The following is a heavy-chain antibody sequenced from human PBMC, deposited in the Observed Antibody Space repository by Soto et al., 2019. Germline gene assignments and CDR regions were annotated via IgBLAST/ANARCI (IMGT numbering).Heavy chain of an antibody. V-gene: IGHV4-34*01. J-gene: IGHJ6*03. CDR1: GGSFSGYY. D-gene: IGHD3-10*01. Sequence: SETLSLTCAVYGGSFSGYYWSWIRQPPGKGLEWIGEINHSGSTNYNPSLKSRVTISVDTSKNQFSLKLSSVTAADTAVYYCARGFNPPYGSGSYYPYYYYYMDVWGKGTTVTVSS. CDR3: ARGFNPPYGSGSYYPYYYYYMDV. CDR2: INHSGST.